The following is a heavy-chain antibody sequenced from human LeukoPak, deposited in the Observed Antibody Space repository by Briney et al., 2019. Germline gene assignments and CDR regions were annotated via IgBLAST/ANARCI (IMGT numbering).Heavy chain of an antibody. CDR3: ASLVHNGDYLPDY. J-gene: IGHJ4*02. CDR1: GYTFTSYA. D-gene: IGHD4-17*01. Sequence: ASVKVSCKASGYTFTSYAINWVRQAPGQGLEWMGWINTNTGNPTYAQGFTGRFVFSLDTSVSTAYLQISSLKAEDTAVYYCASLVHNGDYLPDYWGQGTLVTVSS. CDR2: INTNTGNP. V-gene: IGHV7-4-1*02.